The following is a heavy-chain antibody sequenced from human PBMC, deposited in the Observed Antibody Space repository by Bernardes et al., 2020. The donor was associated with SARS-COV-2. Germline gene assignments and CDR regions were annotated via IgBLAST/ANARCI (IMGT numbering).Heavy chain of an antibody. J-gene: IGHJ4*02. Sequence: ASVKVSCKASGYSFTGYAINWVRQAPGQRLEWMAWINAGNGNTKYSQKFQGRVTITRDTSASTAYMELSSLRSDDTAVYYCARVGGYEGYWGQGTLVTVSS. CDR2: INAGNGNT. V-gene: IGHV1-3*01. D-gene: IGHD5-18*01. CDR3: ARVGGYEGY. CDR1: GYSFTGYA.